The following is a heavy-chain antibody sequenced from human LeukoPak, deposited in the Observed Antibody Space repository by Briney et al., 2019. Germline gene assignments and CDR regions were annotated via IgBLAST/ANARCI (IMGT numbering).Heavy chain of an antibody. V-gene: IGHV3-21*01. D-gene: IGHD3-22*01. Sequence: GGTLRLSCVASGFSFSSYAINWVRQAPGKGLEWVSSISPSSSYIYYADSAKGRFTISRDDAKNSLYLQMTSLRAEDTAVYYCAREVTYYSGSSGYSLGLWGQGALVIVSS. CDR3: AREVTYYSGSSGYSLGL. CDR2: ISPSSSYI. CDR1: GFSFSSYA. J-gene: IGHJ4*02.